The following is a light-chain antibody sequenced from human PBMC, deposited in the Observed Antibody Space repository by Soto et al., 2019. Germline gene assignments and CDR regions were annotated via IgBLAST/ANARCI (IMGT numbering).Light chain of an antibody. CDR1: QSVSSSY. Sequence: EIVLTQSPCTLSLSPGERATLSCRAIQSVSSSYLAWYQQKPGQAPRLLIYGASNRATGIPDRISGSGSGTEFTLTISSLQSEDFAVYYCQQYNNWLTWTFGQGTKVDIK. J-gene: IGKJ1*01. CDR3: QQYNNWLTWT. CDR2: GAS. V-gene: IGKV3-20*01.